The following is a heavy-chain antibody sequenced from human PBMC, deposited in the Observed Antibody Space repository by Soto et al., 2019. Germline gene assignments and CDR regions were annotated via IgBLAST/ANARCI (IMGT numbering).Heavy chain of an antibody. CDR3: ARDIYGGRFDY. Sequence: SETLSLTCTVSGGSISSGGYYWSWIRQHPGKGLEWIGYIYYSGSINYNPSLKSRVTISVDTSKNQFSMKLNSVTAADTAVYYCARDIYGGRFDYWGQGTLVTVS. V-gene: IGHV4-31*03. CDR2: IYYSGSI. D-gene: IGHD2-15*01. J-gene: IGHJ4*02. CDR1: GGSISSGGYY.